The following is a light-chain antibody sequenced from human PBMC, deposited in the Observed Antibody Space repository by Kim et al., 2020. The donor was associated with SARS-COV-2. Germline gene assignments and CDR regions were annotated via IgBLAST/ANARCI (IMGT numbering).Light chain of an antibody. CDR3: NSRDNSDNHVL. V-gene: IGLV3-19*01. J-gene: IGLJ2*01. CDR2: GKN. CDR1: SLRSYD. Sequence: AVGQTVRITCQGDSLRSYDATWYQQKPGQAPLLVIYGKNNRPSGIPDRFSGSSSGSTASLTITGAQAEDEADYYCNSRDNSDNHVLFGGGTQLTVL.